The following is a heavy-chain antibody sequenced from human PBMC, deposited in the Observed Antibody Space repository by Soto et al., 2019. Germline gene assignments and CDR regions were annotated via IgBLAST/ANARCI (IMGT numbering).Heavy chain of an antibody. Sequence: EVQLLESGGGVGQPGGSLRLSCAASGFTFSSYAMNWVRQAPGKGLEWVSTISGSGGSTYYADSVKGRFTISRDNSKNTLYLQMNSLRAEDTAVYYCAKALRSWSEGYFDLWGRGTLVTVSS. CDR2: ISGSGGST. D-gene: IGHD6-13*01. J-gene: IGHJ2*01. V-gene: IGHV3-23*01. CDR1: GFTFSSYA. CDR3: AKALRSWSEGYFDL.